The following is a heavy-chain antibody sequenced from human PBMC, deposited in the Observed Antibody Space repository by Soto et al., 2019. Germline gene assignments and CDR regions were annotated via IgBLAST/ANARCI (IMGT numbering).Heavy chain of an antibody. CDR2: IIPNFGTA. CDR3: ARDLGGEGTMRY. J-gene: IGHJ4*02. D-gene: IGHD3-16*01. V-gene: IGHV1-69*01. Sequence: QVQLVQSGAEVKKPGSSVKVSCKASGGSFSNFVISWVRQAPGQGLEWMGGIIPNFGTANYAQKFQGKVTITADVSTSTAYMELTGLTREDTSFYYCARDLGGEGTMRYWGQGTLVTVSS. CDR1: GGSFSNFV.